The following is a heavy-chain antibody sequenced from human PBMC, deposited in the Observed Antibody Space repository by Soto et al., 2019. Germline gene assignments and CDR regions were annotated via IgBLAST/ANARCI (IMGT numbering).Heavy chain of an antibody. CDR3: ARDLGTIFGVVGLMDV. Sequence: SETLSLTCTVSGGSISSGGYYWSWIRQHPGKGLEWIGYIYYSGSTYYNPSLKSRVTISVHTSKNHFSLKLSSVTAADTDVYHCARDLGTIFGVVGLMDVWGQGTTVTVSS. D-gene: IGHD3-3*01. CDR2: IYYSGST. J-gene: IGHJ6*02. V-gene: IGHV4-31*03. CDR1: GGSISSGGYY.